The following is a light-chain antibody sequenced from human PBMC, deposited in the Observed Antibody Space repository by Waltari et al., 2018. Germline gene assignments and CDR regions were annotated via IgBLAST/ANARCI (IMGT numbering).Light chain of an antibody. CDR1: PSIGTH. V-gene: IGKV3-15*01. CDR3: QQYDDWPPWT. Sequence: EIVMTQSPATLSVSPGARVTLSCRASPSIGTHLAWYQQKLGQAPRLLMFAASTRAPGIPARFSGSGSGTDFTLTINGLQSEDFALYYCQQYDDWPPWTFGQGTKVEIK. J-gene: IGKJ1*01. CDR2: AAS.